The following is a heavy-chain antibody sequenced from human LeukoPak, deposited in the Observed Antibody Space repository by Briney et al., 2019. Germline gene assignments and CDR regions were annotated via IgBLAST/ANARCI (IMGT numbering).Heavy chain of an antibody. CDR3: ARDRHYGDYLYYFDY. CDR1: GYTFTSYY. Sequence: ASVKVSCKASGYTFTSYYMHWVRQAPGQGLEWMGIINPSGGSTIYAQKLQGRVTMTRDTSTSTVYMELSSLRSEDTAVYYCARDRHYGDYLYYFDYWGQGTLVTVSS. CDR2: INPSGGST. D-gene: IGHD4-17*01. J-gene: IGHJ4*02. V-gene: IGHV1-46*01.